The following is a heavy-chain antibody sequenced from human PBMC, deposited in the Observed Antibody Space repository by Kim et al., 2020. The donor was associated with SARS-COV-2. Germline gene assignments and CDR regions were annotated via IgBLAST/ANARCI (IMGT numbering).Heavy chain of an antibody. D-gene: IGHD6-19*01. J-gene: IGHJ4*02. CDR2: ISYDGSNK. V-gene: IGHV3-30*04. CDR1: GFTFSSYA. CDR3: ASLGRGAGTVY. Sequence: GGSLRLFCAASGFTFSSYAMHWVRQAPGKGLEWVAVISYDGSNKYYADSVKGRFTISRDNSKNTLYLQMNSLRAEDMAVYYCASLGRGAGTVYWGQGTLVTVSS.